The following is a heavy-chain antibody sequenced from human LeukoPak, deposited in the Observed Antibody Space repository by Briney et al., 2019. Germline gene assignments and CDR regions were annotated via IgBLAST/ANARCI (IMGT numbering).Heavy chain of an antibody. Sequence: GGSLRLSCAASGFTFSSYGMHWVSQAPGKGLEWVAVISYDGSNKYYADSVKGRFTISRDNSKNTLYLQMNSLRAEDTAVYYCAKQSVYGDYADYFDYWGQGTLVTVSS. V-gene: IGHV3-30*18. J-gene: IGHJ4*02. D-gene: IGHD4-17*01. CDR3: AKQSVYGDYADYFDY. CDR1: GFTFSSYG. CDR2: ISYDGSNK.